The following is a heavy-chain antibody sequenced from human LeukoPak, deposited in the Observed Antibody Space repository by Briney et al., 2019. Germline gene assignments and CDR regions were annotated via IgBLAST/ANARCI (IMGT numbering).Heavy chain of an antibody. CDR3: AKRMSGSYRIFDY. CDR2: ISGSGGNT. CDR1: GFTVSSHF. Sequence: PGGSLTLSCAASGFTVSSHFMSWVRQAPGKGLEWVSAISGSGGNTYYADSVKGRFTISRDNSKNTLYLQMNSLRAEGTAVYYCAKRMSGSYRIFDYWGQGTLVTVSS. V-gene: IGHV3-23*01. D-gene: IGHD1-26*01. J-gene: IGHJ4*02.